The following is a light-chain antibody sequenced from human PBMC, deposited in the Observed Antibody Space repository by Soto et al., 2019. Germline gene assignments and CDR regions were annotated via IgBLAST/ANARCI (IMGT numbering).Light chain of an antibody. Sequence: EIVLTQSPCTLSLSPGERATLSCRASQSVSSSYLAWYQQKPGQAPRLLIYGASSRATGITDRFSGSGSVTDFTLTISRLEPEDFAVYYCQQYGSSLFTFGPGTKVDIK. V-gene: IGKV3-20*01. CDR2: GAS. CDR3: QQYGSSLFT. J-gene: IGKJ3*01. CDR1: QSVSSSY.